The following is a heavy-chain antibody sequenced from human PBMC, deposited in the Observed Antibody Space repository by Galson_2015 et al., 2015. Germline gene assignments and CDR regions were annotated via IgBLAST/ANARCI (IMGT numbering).Heavy chain of an antibody. D-gene: IGHD3-9*01. CDR3: ARGGERWRFDWLPPAFDH. CDR1: GYMFTNFY. V-gene: IGHV1-46*01. J-gene: IGHJ4*02. Sequence: SVKVSCKASGYMFTNFYIHWVRQAPGLGPEWMGIINPTDGRTTYAQNFLGRVTITRDTSTSTVYMELSSLRSEDTAVYYCARGGERWRFDWLPPAFDHGGQGTLVTASS. CDR2: INPTDGRT.